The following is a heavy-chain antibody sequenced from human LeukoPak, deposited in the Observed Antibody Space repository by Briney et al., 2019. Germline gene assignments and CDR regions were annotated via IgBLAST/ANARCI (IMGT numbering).Heavy chain of an antibody. D-gene: IGHD3-10*01. CDR1: GGSISSYY. V-gene: IGHV4-59*12. CDR2: IYYSGST. J-gene: IGHJ4*02. CDR3: ARGVGIWFGELLTHFDY. Sequence: SETLSLTCTVSGGSISSYYWSWIRQPPGKGLEWIGYIYYSGSTYYNPSLKSRVTISVDTSKNQFSLKLSSVTAADTAVYYCARGVGIWFGELLTHFDYWGQGTLVTVSS.